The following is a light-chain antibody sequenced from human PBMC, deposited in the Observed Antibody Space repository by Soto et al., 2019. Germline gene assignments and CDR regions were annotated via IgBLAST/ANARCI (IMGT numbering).Light chain of an antibody. CDR1: SFNIGAGYD. CDR3: QAYDNALGSSEA. J-gene: IGLJ2*01. V-gene: IGLV1-40*01. Sequence: SVLTQPRSVSGDPGQGVTISCTGSSFNIGAGYDVHWYQQFPGTAPKLLIYANNNRPSGVPERFSGSRSGASASLAITGLQAEDEADYYCQAYDNALGSSEAFGGGTKVTVL. CDR2: ANN.